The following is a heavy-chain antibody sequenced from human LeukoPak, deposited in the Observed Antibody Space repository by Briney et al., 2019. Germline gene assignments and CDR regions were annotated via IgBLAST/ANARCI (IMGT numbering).Heavy chain of an antibody. V-gene: IGHV3-73*01. CDR1: GFTFNDSA. CDR3: SGWKGGDDC. J-gene: IGHJ4*02. CDR2: IRSKAQNYAT. D-gene: IGHD1-1*01. Sequence: GGSLTLSCSASGFTFNDSAMHWVRQASGKGLEGVGHIRSKAQNYATAYAASVRGRFTISRDDSKNTAYLQMNSLKTEDTAVYYCSGWKGGDDCWGQGALVTVSS.